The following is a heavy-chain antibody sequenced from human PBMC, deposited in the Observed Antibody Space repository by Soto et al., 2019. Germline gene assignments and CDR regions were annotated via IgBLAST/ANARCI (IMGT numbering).Heavy chain of an antibody. V-gene: IGHV3-23*01. CDR3: AKENGGGTSMITSYFDY. Sequence: GGSLRLSCTASGFTFGDYAMSWVRQAPGKGLEWVSGISGSGRNTYYADSVKGRFTISRDNSKNTLSLQMNSLRADDTAVYYCAKENGGGTSMITSYFDYWGRGTLVTVSS. D-gene: IGHD3-22*01. CDR2: ISGSGRNT. CDR1: GFTFGDYA. J-gene: IGHJ4*02.